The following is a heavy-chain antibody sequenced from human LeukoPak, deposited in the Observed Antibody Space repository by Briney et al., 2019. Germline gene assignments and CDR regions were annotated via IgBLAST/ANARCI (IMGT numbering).Heavy chain of an antibody. CDR1: GFPVSSTY. Sequence: PGGSLSLSCAAAGFPVSSTYMRWVRQAPGKGREGVSIIYSAGSTYYADSVKGRFTISRDNSKNTLYLQMNSLRAEDTAVYYCAKGHCTNGICWLDWGQGTLVTVSS. V-gene: IGHV3-53*01. CDR2: IYSAGST. D-gene: IGHD2-8*01. CDR3: AKGHCTNGICWLD. J-gene: IGHJ4*02.